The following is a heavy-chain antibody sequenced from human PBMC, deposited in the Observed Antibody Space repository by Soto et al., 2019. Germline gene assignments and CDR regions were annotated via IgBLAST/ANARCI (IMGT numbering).Heavy chain of an antibody. CDR1: GYTFNSYG. CDR2: ISAYNGNT. J-gene: IGHJ5*02. Sequence: QVQLVQSGAEVKKPGASVKVSCKASGYTFNSYGISWVRQAPGQGLEWMGWISAYNGNTNSAEKLQGRVPMTTDTSTSTAYMYLRSGRFDDTAVYSCERGRYDCISTACYVGGDVDHWGQGTLVTVSS. CDR3: ERGRYDCISTACYVGGDVDH. V-gene: IGHV1-18*01. D-gene: IGHD2-2*01.